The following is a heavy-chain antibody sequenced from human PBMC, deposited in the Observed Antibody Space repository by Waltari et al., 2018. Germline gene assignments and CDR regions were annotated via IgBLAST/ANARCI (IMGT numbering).Heavy chain of an antibody. D-gene: IGHD6-19*01. CDR2: INHSGST. CDR3: ARVRTGYSSGWYTRRSEYFQH. Sequence: QVQLQQWGAGLLKPSETLSLTCAVYGGSFSGYYWSWIRQPPGKGLEWIGEINHSGSTNYNPSLKSRVTISVDTSKNQFSLKLSSVTAADTAVYYCARVRTGYSSGWYTRRSEYFQHWGQGTLVTVSS. V-gene: IGHV4-34*01. J-gene: IGHJ1*01. CDR1: GGSFSGYY.